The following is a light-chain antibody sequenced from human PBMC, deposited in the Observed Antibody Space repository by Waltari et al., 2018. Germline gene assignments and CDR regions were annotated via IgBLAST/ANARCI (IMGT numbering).Light chain of an antibody. CDR1: QGISSN. Sequence: ETVMTQSPVTLSVSPGERATLSCRASQGISSNLAWYQQIPGQAPRLLIYAASTTATAVSARFSGTGSGTDFTLTISNLQSEDFAVYFCQQYNQWPYTFGQGTRLELK. J-gene: IGKJ2*01. CDR2: AAS. CDR3: QQYNQWPYT. V-gene: IGKV3-15*01.